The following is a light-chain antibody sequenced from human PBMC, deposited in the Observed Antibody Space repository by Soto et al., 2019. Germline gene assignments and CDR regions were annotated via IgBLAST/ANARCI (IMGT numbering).Light chain of an antibody. Sequence: DLQLTQSPSFVSASVGDRVTITCRASQGSRGYLAWYQQKPGKAPKLLIYVASTLQSGVPSRFSGSGSGTEFTLTISSLQPEDFATYYCQQYNSYPLTFGGGTEVEIK. V-gene: IGKV1-9*01. J-gene: IGKJ4*01. CDR2: VAS. CDR1: QGSRGY. CDR3: QQYNSYPLT.